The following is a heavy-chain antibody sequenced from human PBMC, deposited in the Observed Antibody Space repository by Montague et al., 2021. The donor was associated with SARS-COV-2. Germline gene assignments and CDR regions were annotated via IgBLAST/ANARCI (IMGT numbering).Heavy chain of an antibody. CDR3: ARDGALPGHQPLEY. D-gene: IGHD3-3*01. V-gene: IGHV4-31*03. J-gene: IGHJ1*01. CDR2: IYYSGST. Sequence: TLSLTCTVSGGSISSGGHYWSWIRRHPGKGLEWIGYIYYSGSTYYNPSLKSRVTISVDTSKNQFSLKLSSVTDADTAVYYCARDGALPGHQPLEYWGQGTLVTVSS. CDR1: GGSISSGGHY.